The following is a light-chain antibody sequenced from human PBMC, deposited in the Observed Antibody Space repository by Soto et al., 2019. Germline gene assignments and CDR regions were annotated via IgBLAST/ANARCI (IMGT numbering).Light chain of an antibody. CDR2: DAS. Sequence: ETVLTQSPATLSFSPGERATLSCRASQSVSRSLAWYQQKPGQAPRLLIYDASNRATGIPARFSGSGSGTDFTLTISSLEPEDFAVYFCQQRYTWPSFGPGTKVDIK. CDR1: QSVSRS. J-gene: IGKJ3*01. V-gene: IGKV3-11*01. CDR3: QQRYTWPS.